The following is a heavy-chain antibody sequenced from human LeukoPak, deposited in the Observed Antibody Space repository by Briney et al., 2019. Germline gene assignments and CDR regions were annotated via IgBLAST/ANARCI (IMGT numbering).Heavy chain of an antibody. CDR2: ISESGGNT. J-gene: IGHJ4*02. CDR1: GFTFSSYA. V-gene: IGHV3-23*01. Sequence: PGGSLRLSCAASGFTFSSYAMTWVRQAPGKGLEWVSVISESGGNTFYADSVKGRFTISRDNSINTLYMQMNSLRAEDTAVYYCAKGDRSWYFTDWGQGTLVSVSS. D-gene: IGHD6-13*01. CDR3: AKGDRSWYFTD.